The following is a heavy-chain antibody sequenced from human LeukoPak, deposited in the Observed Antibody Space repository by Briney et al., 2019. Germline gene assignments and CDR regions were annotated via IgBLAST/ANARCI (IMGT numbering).Heavy chain of an antibody. CDR1: GFTFSDYY. J-gene: IGHJ4*02. V-gene: IGHV3-11*04. CDR3: ARDRTYCSSTSCNNDY. D-gene: IGHD2-2*01. CDR2: ISSSGSTI. Sequence: PGGSLRLSCAASGFTFSDYYMSWIRQAPGKGLEWVSYISSSGSTIYYADSVKGRFTISRDNAKNSLYLQMNSLRAEDTAVYYCARDRTYCSSTSCNNDYWGQGTLVTVSS.